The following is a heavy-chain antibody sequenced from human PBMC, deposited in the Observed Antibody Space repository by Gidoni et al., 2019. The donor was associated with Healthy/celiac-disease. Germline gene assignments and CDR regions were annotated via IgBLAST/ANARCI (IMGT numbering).Heavy chain of an antibody. V-gene: IGHV3-33*01. CDR2: IWYDGSNK. Sequence: QVQLVESGGGVVQPGGSLRLSCAASGFTFSSYGMHWVRQAPGKGLEWVAVIWYDGSNKYYADSVKGRFTISRDNSKNTLYLQMNSLRAEDTAVYYCARPTAGIAAAGTAFDYWGQGTLVTVSS. J-gene: IGHJ4*02. CDR3: ARPTAGIAAAGTAFDY. D-gene: IGHD6-13*01. CDR1: GFTFSSYG.